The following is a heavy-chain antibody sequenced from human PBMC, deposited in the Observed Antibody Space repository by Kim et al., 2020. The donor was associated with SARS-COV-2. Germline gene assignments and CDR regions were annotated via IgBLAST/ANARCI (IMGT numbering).Heavy chain of an antibody. J-gene: IGHJ4*02. V-gene: IGHV1-2*02. CDR2: T. CDR3: ARVSPREDFDY. D-gene: IGHD1-26*01. Sequence: TNYAQKFQGRVTMTRDTSISTAYMELSRLRSDDTAVYYCARVSPREDFDYWGQGTLVTVSS.